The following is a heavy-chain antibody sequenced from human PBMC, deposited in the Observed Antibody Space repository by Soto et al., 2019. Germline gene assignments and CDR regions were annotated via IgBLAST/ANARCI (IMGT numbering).Heavy chain of an antibody. CDR2: IYCSGST. D-gene: IGHD3-22*01. V-gene: IGHV4-30-4*01. CDR1: GGSISSGDYY. Sequence: TLSLTCTVSGGSISSGDYYWSWIRQPPGKGLEWIGYIYCSGSTYYNPSLKSRVTISVDTSKNQFSLKLSSVTAADTAVYYCARTYYYDSSGVTFDYWGQGTLVTVSS. CDR3: ARTYYYDSSGVTFDY. J-gene: IGHJ4*02.